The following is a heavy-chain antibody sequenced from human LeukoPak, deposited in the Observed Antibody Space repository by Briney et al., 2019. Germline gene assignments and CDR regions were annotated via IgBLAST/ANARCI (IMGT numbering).Heavy chain of an antibody. D-gene: IGHD2-15*01. Sequence: GESLKIPCKGSGYSFTSYWIGWVRQMPGKGLEWMGIIYPGDSDTRYSPSFQGQVTISADKSISTAYLQWSSLKASDTAMYYCARRGYCSGGSCYSHYYYMDVWGKGTTVTVSS. CDR2: IYPGDSDT. V-gene: IGHV5-51*01. CDR3: ARRGYCSGGSCYSHYYYMDV. J-gene: IGHJ6*03. CDR1: GYSFTSYW.